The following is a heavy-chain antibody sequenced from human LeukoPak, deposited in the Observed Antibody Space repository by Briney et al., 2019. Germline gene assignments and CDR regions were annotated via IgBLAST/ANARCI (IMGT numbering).Heavy chain of an antibody. CDR1: GFTFSNYA. CDR2: IIGSGDAT. CDR3: AKDGGYYDFWSGYKTMYYFDY. Sequence: PGGSLRLSCAGSGFTFSNYAMNWVRQAPGKGLEWVSGIIGSGDATYFADSVRGRFTISRDNSKNTLYLQMNSLRAEDTAVYYCAKDGGYYDFWSGYKTMYYFDYWGQGTLVTVSS. D-gene: IGHD3-3*01. J-gene: IGHJ4*02. V-gene: IGHV3-23*01.